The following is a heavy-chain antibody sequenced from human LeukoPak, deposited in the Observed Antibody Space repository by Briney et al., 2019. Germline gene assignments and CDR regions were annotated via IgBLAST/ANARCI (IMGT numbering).Heavy chain of an antibody. J-gene: IGHJ4*02. CDR2: IYPPDSKT. CDR1: GFNFTSYW. CDR3: ARVVSLYASGTYTPNYFNY. Sequence: GESLKISCKTSGFNFTSYWIGWVRPVPGNGLELMGIIYPPDSKTTYSPSFQGQVSISADMSISTSYLQWNSLKASDTAIYYCARVVSLYASGTYTPNYFNYWGQGTLVTVSS. D-gene: IGHD3-10*01. V-gene: IGHV5-51*01.